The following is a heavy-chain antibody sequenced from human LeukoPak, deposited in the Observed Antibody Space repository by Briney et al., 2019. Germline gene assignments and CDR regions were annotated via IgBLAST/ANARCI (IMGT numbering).Heavy chain of an antibody. V-gene: IGHV3-21*01. CDR2: ISSRSSYI. J-gene: IGHJ5*02. CDR3: ARDLYYDSSGYYYA. D-gene: IGHD3-22*01. Sequence: PGGSLRLSCAASGFTFSSYSMNWVRQAPGKGLEWGSSISSRSSYIYYADSVKGRFTISRDNAKNSLYLQMNSLRAEDTAVYYCARDLYYDSSGYYYAWGQGTLVTVSS. CDR1: GFTFSSYS.